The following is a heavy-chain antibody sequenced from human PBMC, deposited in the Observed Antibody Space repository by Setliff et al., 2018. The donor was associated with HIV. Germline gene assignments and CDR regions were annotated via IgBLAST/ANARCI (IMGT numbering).Heavy chain of an antibody. J-gene: IGHJ4*02. Sequence: ASVKVSCKASGYTFTDYYMHWVRQAPGQGLEWMGWINAGNGNTKYSQKFQGRVIITRDTSASTAYMELSSLRSEDTAIYYCARSYISGPPGTYWGQGTLVTVSS. D-gene: IGHD6-19*01. V-gene: IGHV1-3*01. CDR3: ARSYISGPPGTY. CDR1: GYTFTDYY. CDR2: INAGNGNT.